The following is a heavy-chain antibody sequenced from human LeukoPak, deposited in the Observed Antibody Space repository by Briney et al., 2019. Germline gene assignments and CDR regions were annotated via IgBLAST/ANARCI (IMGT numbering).Heavy chain of an antibody. D-gene: IGHD3-16*01. CDR1: GDSVSRTDAG. V-gene: IGHV6-1*01. J-gene: IGHJ4*02. CDR3: AGGSRAGFDY. Sequence: SQTLSLTCAISGDSVSRTDAGWSWIRQSPSRGLEWLGRTYYRSRWYNDYAVSVKSRITIKPDTSKNQFSLQLNSVTPEDTAIYYCAGGSRAGFDYWGQGTLVTVSS. CDR2: TYYRSRWYN.